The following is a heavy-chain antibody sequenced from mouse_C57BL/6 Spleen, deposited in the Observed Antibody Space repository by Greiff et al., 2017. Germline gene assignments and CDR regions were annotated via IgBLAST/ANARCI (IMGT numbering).Heavy chain of an antibody. V-gene: IGHV5-17*01. D-gene: IGHD1-1*01. CDR2: ISIGSSTI. Sequence: EVHLEQSGGGLVKPGASLKLSCAASGFTFSDYGMHWVRQAPEKGLEWVAYISIGSSTINYADTVKGRFTISRDKAKTTLFLQMTSLRSEDAAMYYCSRGSCVTAVVATEDYAMDYWGQGTSATVSS. CDR3: SRGSCVTAVVATEDYAMDY. J-gene: IGHJ4*01. CDR1: GFTFSDYG.